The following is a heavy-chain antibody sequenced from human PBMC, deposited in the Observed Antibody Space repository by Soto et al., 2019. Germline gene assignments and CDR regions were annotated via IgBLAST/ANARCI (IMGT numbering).Heavy chain of an antibody. D-gene: IGHD2-2*01. CDR3: ARELFYCSSTSCYGFDP. CDR2: INPSGGST. Sequence: ASVKVSCKASGYTFTSYYMHWVRQAPGQGLEWMGIINPSGGSTSYAQKFQGRVTMTRDTSTSTVYMELSSLRSEDTAVYYCARELFYCSSTSCYGFDPWGQGTLVTVSS. J-gene: IGHJ5*02. V-gene: IGHV1-46*03. CDR1: GYTFTSYY.